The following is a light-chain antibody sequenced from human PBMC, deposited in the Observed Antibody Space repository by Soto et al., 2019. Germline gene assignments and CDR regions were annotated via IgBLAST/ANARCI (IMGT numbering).Light chain of an antibody. J-gene: IGKJ1*01. CDR3: QQYNSYSPWT. V-gene: IGKV1-5*02. Sequence: DIQMTQIPSTLPASVGDTVTIICRASESISSWLAWYQQKPGKAPKLLIYDVSKLRRGVPSRFSGGGSGTEFILTISSLQREDFATYFCQQYNSYSPWTFGQGTKVDIK. CDR1: ESISSW. CDR2: DVS.